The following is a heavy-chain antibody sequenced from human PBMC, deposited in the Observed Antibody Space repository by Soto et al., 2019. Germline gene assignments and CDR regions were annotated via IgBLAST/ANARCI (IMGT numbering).Heavy chain of an antibody. CDR2: IYYSGST. CDR3: ARVVTTEKSMDV. Sequence: SETLSLACTVSGGSISSGGYYWSWIRQHPGKGLEWIGYIYYSGSTYYNPSLKSRVTISVDTSKNQFSLKLSSVTAADTAVYYCARVVTTEKSMDVWGQGTTVTGSS. CDR1: GGSISSGGYY. D-gene: IGHD4-4*01. V-gene: IGHV4-31*03. J-gene: IGHJ6*02.